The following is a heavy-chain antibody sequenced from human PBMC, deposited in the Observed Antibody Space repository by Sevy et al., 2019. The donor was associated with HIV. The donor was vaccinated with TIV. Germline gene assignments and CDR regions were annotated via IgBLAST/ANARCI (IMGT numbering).Heavy chain of an antibody. Sequence: GGSLRLSCAASGFTFSYYAMHWVRQAPGKGLEWVAVISYDGTNKQYAESVKGRFTISRDNSKNTLYLQMNSVRAEDTAVYYCARDRGYYDSSGFYSRYYFDYWGQETLVTVSS. J-gene: IGHJ4*02. CDR3: ARDRGYYDSSGFYSRYYFDY. CDR2: ISYDGTNK. CDR1: GFTFSYYA. D-gene: IGHD3-22*01. V-gene: IGHV3-30-3*01.